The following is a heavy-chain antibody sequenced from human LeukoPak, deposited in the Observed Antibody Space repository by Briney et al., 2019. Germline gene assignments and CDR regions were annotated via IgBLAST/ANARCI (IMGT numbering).Heavy chain of an antibody. V-gene: IGHV1-2*02. CDR2: INPNSGGT. J-gene: IGHJ4*02. D-gene: IGHD2-2*01. Sequence: GASVKVSCKASGYTFTCYYMHWVRQAPGQGLEWMGWINPNSGGTDYAQKFQGRVTMTRDTSISTAYMELSRLRSDDTAVYYCARVADDCSSTSCFDPSPFFDYWGQGTLVTVSS. CDR1: GYTFTCYY. CDR3: ARVADDCSSTSCFDPSPFFDY.